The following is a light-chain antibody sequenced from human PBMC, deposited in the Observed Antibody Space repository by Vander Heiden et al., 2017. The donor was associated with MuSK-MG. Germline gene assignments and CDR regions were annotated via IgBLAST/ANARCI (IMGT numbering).Light chain of an antibody. J-gene: IGLJ2*01. Sequence: QSVLTPPPSASGTPGQRVTISCSGSSSNIGSNYVYWYQQLPGTAPKLLIYRNKQRPSGVPDRFSGSKSGTSASLAISGLRAEDEADYYCAAWDDSLSGVVFGGGTKLTVL. CDR1: SSNIGSNY. CDR2: RNK. V-gene: IGLV1-47*01. CDR3: AAWDDSLSGVV.